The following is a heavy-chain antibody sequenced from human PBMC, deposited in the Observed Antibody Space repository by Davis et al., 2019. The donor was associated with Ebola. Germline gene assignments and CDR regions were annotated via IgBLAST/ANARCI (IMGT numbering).Heavy chain of an antibody. CDR2: INHRGST. J-gene: IGHJ4*02. CDR1: GASISSYY. D-gene: IGHD5-24*01. CDR3: ARGVRLLQGFCYFDY. Sequence: MPSETLSLTCTVSGASISSYYWSWIRQPPGKGLEWIGEINHRGSTNYNPSLKSRVTISVDTSKIQFSLKLSSVTAADTAVYYCARGVRLLQGFCYFDYWGQGTLVTVSS. V-gene: IGHV4-34*01.